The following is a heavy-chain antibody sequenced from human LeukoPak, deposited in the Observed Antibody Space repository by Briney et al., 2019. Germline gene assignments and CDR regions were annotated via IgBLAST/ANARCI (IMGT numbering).Heavy chain of an antibody. J-gene: IGHJ4*02. V-gene: IGHV3-23*01. Sequence: GGSLRLSCAASGFTFGSYVMSWVRQAPGKGPEWVSAISGDGGTYYAESVTGRFTISRDNSKNTLYLQMNSLGGEDTALYYCARYCGAASCYSGFDYWGQGTLVTVAS. CDR2: ISGDGGT. D-gene: IGHD2-15*01. CDR1: GFTFGSYV. CDR3: ARYCGAASCYSGFDY.